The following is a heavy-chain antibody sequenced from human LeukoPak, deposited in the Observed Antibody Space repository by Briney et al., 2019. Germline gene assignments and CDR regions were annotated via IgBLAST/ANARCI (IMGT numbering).Heavy chain of an antibody. Sequence: SVKVSCKASGGTFSSYAISWVRQAPGQGLEWMGGIIPIFGTANYAQKFQGRVTITADESTSTAYMELSSLRSEDTAVYYCARDSSSSSWYAGLLNYYYGMDVWGQGTTVTVSS. CDR1: GGTFSSYA. V-gene: IGHV1-69*13. D-gene: IGHD6-13*01. CDR2: IIPIFGTA. CDR3: ARDSSSSSWYAGLLNYYYGMDV. J-gene: IGHJ6*02.